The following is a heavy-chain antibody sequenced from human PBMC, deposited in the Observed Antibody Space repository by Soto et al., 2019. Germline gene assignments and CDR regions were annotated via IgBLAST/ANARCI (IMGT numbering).Heavy chain of an antibody. Sequence: GSLRLSCAASGFTFSSYAMSWVRQAPGKGLEWVSSISGSGGSTYYANSVKGRFTISRDNSKNTVYLQMNSLRAEDTAVYYCADIFNWRFFDYWGQGTLVTVSS. CDR2: ISGSGGST. D-gene: IGHD1-1*01. V-gene: IGHV3-23*01. J-gene: IGHJ4*02. CDR1: GFTFSSYA. CDR3: ADIFNWRFFDY.